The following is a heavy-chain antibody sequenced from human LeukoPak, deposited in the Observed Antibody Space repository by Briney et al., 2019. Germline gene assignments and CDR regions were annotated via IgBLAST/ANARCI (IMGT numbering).Heavy chain of an antibody. Sequence: PGGSLRLSCAASGFTFDDFAMYWVRQAPGKGLEWVSGISWNSGSVGYADSVKGRFTMSRDNAKNSLYLQMNSLRFEDTAFYYCAKGASGYYDSSGYYDYWGQGTLVTVSS. D-gene: IGHD3-22*01. CDR3: AKGASGYYDSSGYYDY. J-gene: IGHJ4*02. V-gene: IGHV3-9*01. CDR1: GFTFDDFA. CDR2: ISWNSGSV.